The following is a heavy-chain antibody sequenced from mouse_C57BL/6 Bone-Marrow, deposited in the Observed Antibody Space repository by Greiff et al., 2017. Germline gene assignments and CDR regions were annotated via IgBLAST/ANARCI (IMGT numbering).Heavy chain of an antibody. D-gene: IGHD2-3*01. Sequence: EVQLQQSGAELVRPGASVKLSCTASGFNIKDDYMHWVKQRPEQGLEWIGWIDPENGDTEYASKFQGKATITAATASNTAYLQLSSLTSEDTAVYYCTVDSYYPCAYWGQGTLVTVSA. CDR1: GFNIKDDY. V-gene: IGHV14-4*01. CDR3: TVDSYYPCAY. J-gene: IGHJ3*01. CDR2: IDPENGDT.